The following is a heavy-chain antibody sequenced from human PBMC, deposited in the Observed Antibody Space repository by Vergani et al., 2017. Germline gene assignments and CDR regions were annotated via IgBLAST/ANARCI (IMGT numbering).Heavy chain of an antibody. CDR3: ARLPHYCSSTSCYRNYYYYMDV. V-gene: IGHV4-39*01. D-gene: IGHD2-2*01. Sequence: QLQLQESGPGLVKPSETLSLTCTVSGSSISSSSYYWGWIRQPPGKGLEWIGSIYYSGSTYYNPSLKSRVTISVDTSKNQFSLKLSSVTAADTAVYYCARLPHYCSSTSCYRNYYYYMDVWGKGTTVTVSS. CDR1: GSSISSSSYY. CDR2: IYYSGST. J-gene: IGHJ6*03.